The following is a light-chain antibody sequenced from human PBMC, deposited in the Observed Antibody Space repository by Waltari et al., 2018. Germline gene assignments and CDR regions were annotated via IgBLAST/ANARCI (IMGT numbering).Light chain of an antibody. CDR1: GSNIGAGYD. J-gene: IGLJ3*02. Sequence: QSVLTQPPSVSGAPGQRVTISCTGSGSNIGAGYDVHWYQQLPRAAPKLLIYGGLSRPLGVPARFFGSTSGTSASLAITGLQAEDEADYYCQSYDTSLSVVFGGGTKLTVL. CDR2: GGL. CDR3: QSYDTSLSVV. V-gene: IGLV1-40*01.